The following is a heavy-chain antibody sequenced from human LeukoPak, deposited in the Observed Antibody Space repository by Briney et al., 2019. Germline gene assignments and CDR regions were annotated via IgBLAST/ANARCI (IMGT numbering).Heavy chain of an antibody. V-gene: IGHV4-61*02. D-gene: IGHD3-10*01. CDR1: GGSISSGSYY. CDR2: IYTSGST. CDR3: ARDVANYYGSINWFDP. Sequence: SETLSLTCTVSGGSISSGSYYWSWIRQPAGKGLEWIGRIYTSGSTNYNPSLKSRVTISVDTSKNQFSLKLSSVTAADTAVYYCARDVANYYGSINWFDPWGQGTLVTVSS. J-gene: IGHJ5*02.